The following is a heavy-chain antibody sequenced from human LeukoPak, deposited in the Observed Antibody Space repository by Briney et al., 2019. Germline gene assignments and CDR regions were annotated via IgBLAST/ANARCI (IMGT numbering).Heavy chain of an antibody. D-gene: IGHD3-3*01. CDR3: ARDSRAYYDFWSGYLVGGFDP. CDR1: GFTFSSYG. J-gene: IGHJ5*02. V-gene: IGHV3-33*01. CDR2: IWYDGGNK. Sequence: GRSLRLSCAASGFTFSSYGMHWVRQAPGKGLEWVAVIWYDGGNKYYADSVKGRFTISRDNSKNTLYLQMNSLRAEDTAVYYCARDSRAYYDFWSGYLVGGFDPWGQGTLVTVSS.